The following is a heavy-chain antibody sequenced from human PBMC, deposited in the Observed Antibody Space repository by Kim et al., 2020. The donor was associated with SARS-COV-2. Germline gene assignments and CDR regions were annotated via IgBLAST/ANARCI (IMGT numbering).Heavy chain of an antibody. Sequence: GGSLRLSCAASGFTFDDYAMHWVRQAPGKGLEWVSLISGDGGSTYYADSVKGRFTISRDNSKNSLYLQMNSLRTEDTALYYCAKEGPDHSSSWYFDYWGQGTLVTVSS. CDR1: GFTFDDYA. CDR3: AKEGPDHSSSWYFDY. D-gene: IGHD6-13*01. CDR2: ISGDGGST. V-gene: IGHV3-43*02. J-gene: IGHJ4*02.